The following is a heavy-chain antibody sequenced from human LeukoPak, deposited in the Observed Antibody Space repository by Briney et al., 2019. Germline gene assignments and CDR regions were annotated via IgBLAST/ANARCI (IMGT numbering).Heavy chain of an antibody. J-gene: IGHJ6*02. CDR3: ASPLGGHYYGMDV. D-gene: IGHD3-16*01. CDR1: GGSFSGYY. V-gene: IGHV4-34*01. CDR2: INHSGST. Sequence: PSETLSLTCAVYGGSFSGYYWSWIRQPPGKGLEWIGEINHSGSTNYNPSLKSRVTISVDTSKNQFSLKLSSVTAADTAVYYCASPLGGHYYGMDVWGQGTTVTVSS.